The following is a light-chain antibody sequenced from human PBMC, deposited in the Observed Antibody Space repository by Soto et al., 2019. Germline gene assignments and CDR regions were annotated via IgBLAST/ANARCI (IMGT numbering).Light chain of an antibody. Sequence: EIVLTQSPGTLSLSPGERATLSSRASQSITSNFLAWYQQKPGQAPRLLIYGASTRAAGVPDRFSGSGSGTDFTLTITRLEPEDFAVYYCHQYGRSPLMYTFGQGTKLGV. V-gene: IGKV3-20*01. J-gene: IGKJ2*01. CDR3: HQYGRSPLMYT. CDR1: QSITSNF. CDR2: GAS.